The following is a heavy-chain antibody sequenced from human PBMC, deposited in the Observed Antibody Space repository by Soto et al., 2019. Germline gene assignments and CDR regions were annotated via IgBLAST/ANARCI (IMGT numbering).Heavy chain of an antibody. CDR3: ARGDATKIVVTTYYAMDV. CDR1: GGSLSNYG. D-gene: IGHD3-9*01. CDR2: IIPVFGTA. J-gene: IGHJ6*02. Sequence: QVQLVQSGAEVKKPGSSVKVSCKASGGSLSNYGISWVRQAPGQGLEWMGGIIPVFGTANYAQKFQGRVPISAXXSTSIVYMDVTSLRSEDTAVYYCARGDATKIVVTTYYAMDVWGQGTTVTVSS. V-gene: IGHV1-69*12.